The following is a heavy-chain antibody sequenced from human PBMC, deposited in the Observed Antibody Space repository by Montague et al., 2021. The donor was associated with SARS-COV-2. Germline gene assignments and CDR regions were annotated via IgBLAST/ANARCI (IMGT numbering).Heavy chain of an antibody. CDR3: SSCLDPSGTYYLPY. D-gene: IGHD3-10*01. CDR1: GGSIGSYN. V-gene: IGHV4-59*01. CDR2: IHYSGSN. J-gene: IGHJ4*02. Sequence: SETLSLTCSVSGGSIGSYNWSWLRQPPGKGLEWIGHIHYSGSNTYSHSFKSRVTISVDTHKNQFSLKLSSVTAADTAVYYCSSCLDPSGTYYLPYWGQGTLVTVSS.